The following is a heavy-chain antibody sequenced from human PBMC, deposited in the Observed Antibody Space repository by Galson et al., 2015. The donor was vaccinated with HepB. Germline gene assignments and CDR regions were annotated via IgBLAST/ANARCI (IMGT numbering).Heavy chain of an antibody. Sequence: CAISGDSVSSNSAAWNWIRQSPSRGLEWLGRTYYRSKWYNDYAVSVKSRITINPDTSKNQFSLQLNSVTPEDTAVYYCARETRRDGYNHFDYWGQGTLVTVSS. CDR2: TYYRSKWYN. V-gene: IGHV6-1*01. CDR3: ARETRRDGYNHFDY. D-gene: IGHD5-24*01. J-gene: IGHJ4*02. CDR1: GDSVSSNSAA.